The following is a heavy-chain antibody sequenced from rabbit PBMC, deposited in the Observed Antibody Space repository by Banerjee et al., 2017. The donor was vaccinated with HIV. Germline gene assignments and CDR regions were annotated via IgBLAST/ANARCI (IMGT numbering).Heavy chain of an antibody. Sequence: QSLEESGGDLVKPGASLTLTCKASGIDFSSDYYMCWVRQAPGKGLEWIASIYTGSGSTYYASWAKGRFTISKTSSTTVTLQMTSLTAADTATYFCAGDPWSGWNLWGPGTLVTVS. D-gene: IGHD4-1*01. CDR2: IYTGSGST. CDR3: AGDPWSGWNL. CDR1: GIDFSSDYY. J-gene: IGHJ4*01. V-gene: IGHV1S40*01.